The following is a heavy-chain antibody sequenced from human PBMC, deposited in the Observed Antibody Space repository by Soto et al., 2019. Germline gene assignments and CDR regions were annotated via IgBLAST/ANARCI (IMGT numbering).Heavy chain of an antibody. V-gene: IGHV1-8*02. D-gene: IGHD1-1*01. J-gene: IGHJ5*02. CDR3: AKAGWLGWFEP. CDR2: MNPKNGNT. Sequence: ASVKVSCKASGDTFTSYGINWVRQATGQGLEWMGWMNPKNGNTGYAQKFQGRVTMTRNTSITTAYMELSSLRSEDTAVYYCAKAGWLGWFEPWGQGTLVTVSS. CDR1: GDTFTSYG.